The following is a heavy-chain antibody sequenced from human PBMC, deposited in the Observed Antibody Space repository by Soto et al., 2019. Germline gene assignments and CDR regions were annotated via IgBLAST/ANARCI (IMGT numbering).Heavy chain of an antibody. CDR1: CYTLTSYG. CDR3: AREYCSGGSWYRGDY. J-gene: IGHJ4*02. V-gene: IGHV1-18*01. CDR2: ITTYNSHT. Sequence: ASAKVSCKDSCYTLTSYGINLFRQYKGQWLECILLITTYNSHTKYAHKFQDRFTMTTDTSTSTAYLELSSLRYDYKAVYYFAREYCSGGSWYRGDYWGQGTLVTVS. D-gene: IGHD2-15*01.